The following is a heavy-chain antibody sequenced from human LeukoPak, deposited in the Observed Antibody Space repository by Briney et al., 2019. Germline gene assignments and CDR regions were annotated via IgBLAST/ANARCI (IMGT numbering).Heavy chain of an antibody. CDR1: GFTFNKYA. V-gene: IGHV3-23*01. Sequence: GGSLRLSCAASGFTFNKYAMYWVRQAPGKGLEWVSAIIESGESTYYTDSVKGRFTISRDNSKNTLYLQMNSLRAEDTAVYYCAKDLGMIVPSGGGDYWGQGTLVTVSS. D-gene: IGHD3-22*01. J-gene: IGHJ4*02. CDR2: IIESGEST. CDR3: AKDLGMIVPSGGGDY.